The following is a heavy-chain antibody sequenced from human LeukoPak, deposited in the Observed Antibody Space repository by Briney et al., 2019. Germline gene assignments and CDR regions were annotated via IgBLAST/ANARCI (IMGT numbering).Heavy chain of an antibody. CDR1: GFTFSRYG. CDR3: AELGITMIGGV. V-gene: IGHV3-23*01. D-gene: IGHD3-10*02. Sequence: QSGGSLRLSCAASGFTFSRYGMSWVRQAPGKGLEWVSAISGSGGSTYYADSVMGRFTISRDNAKNSLYLQMNSLRAEDTAVYYCAELGITMIGGVWGKGTTVTISS. CDR2: ISGSGGST. J-gene: IGHJ6*04.